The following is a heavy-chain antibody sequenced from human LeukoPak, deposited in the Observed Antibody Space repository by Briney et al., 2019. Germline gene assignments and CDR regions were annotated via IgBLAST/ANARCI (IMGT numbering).Heavy chain of an antibody. CDR1: GGSFSGYY. CDR3: ARGRSTSCDY. J-gene: IGHJ4*02. D-gene: IGHD2-2*01. Sequence: ASETLSLTCAVYGGSFSGYYWSWIRQPPRKGLEWIGEINHSGSTNYNPSLKSRVAISVDTSKNQFSLKLSSVTAADTAVYYCARGRSTSCDYWGQGTLVTVSS. CDR2: INHSGST. V-gene: IGHV4-34*01.